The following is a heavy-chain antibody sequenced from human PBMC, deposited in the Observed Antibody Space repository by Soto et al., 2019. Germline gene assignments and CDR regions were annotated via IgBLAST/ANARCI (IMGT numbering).Heavy chain of an antibody. J-gene: IGHJ4*02. CDR3: ARRRVATMADLDY. D-gene: IGHD5-12*01. CDR1: GFTFSFYI. Sequence: EVQLVESGGGLVKPGGSLRLSCAASGFTFSFYIMTWVRQAPGKGLEWVSSISDSAAYIYYAESVKGRFTISRDNAKNSLYLQMTSLRAEDTAIYYCARRRVATMADLDYWGQGTLVTVSS. CDR2: ISDSAAYI. V-gene: IGHV3-21*01.